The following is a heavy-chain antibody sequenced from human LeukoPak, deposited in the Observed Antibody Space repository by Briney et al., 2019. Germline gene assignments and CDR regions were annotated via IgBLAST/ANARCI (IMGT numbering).Heavy chain of an antibody. CDR2: IYYSGST. D-gene: IGHD1-26*01. Sequence: SETLSLTCTVSGGSISSYYWSWIRQPPGKGLEWIGYIYYSGSTNYNPSLKSRVTISVDTSKNQFSLKLSSVTAADTAVYYCARLASGSYSFDYWGQRTLVTVSS. J-gene: IGHJ4*02. V-gene: IGHV4-59*01. CDR1: GGSISSYY. CDR3: ARLASGSYSFDY.